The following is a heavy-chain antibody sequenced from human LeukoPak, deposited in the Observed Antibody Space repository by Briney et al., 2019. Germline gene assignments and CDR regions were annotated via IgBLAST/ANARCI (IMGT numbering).Heavy chain of an antibody. CDR1: GFAFSSYA. CDR3: ARNRYFDL. V-gene: IGHV3-23*01. CDR2: ISGSGGST. Sequence: GGSLRLSCAASGFAFSSYAMSWVRQAPGKGLGWVSAISGSGGSTYYADSVKGRFTISRDNAKNSLYLQMNSLRAEDTAVYYCARNRYFDLWGRGTLVTVSS. J-gene: IGHJ2*01.